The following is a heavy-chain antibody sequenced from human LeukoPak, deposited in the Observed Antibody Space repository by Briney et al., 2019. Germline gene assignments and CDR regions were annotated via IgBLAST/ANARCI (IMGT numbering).Heavy chain of an antibody. D-gene: IGHD4-23*01. CDR3: VRGNDYGGPHY. Sequence: GGSLRFSCAVSGFTFSSYWMHWVRQAPGKGLVWVSRIDRGGSRINYADSVKGRFTISRDNGKNTLFLQMNSLRAEDAAVYYCVRGNDYGGPHYWGQGTLVTVSS. CDR1: GFTFSSYW. CDR2: IDRGGSRI. V-gene: IGHV3-74*01. J-gene: IGHJ4*02.